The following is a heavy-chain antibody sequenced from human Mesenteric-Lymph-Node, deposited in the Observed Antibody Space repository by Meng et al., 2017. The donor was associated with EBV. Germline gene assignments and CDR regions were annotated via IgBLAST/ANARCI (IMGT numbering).Heavy chain of an antibody. J-gene: IGHJ4*02. CDR1: GYTFNNFG. CDR3: ARGRDYGDYVDFDY. V-gene: IGHV1-18*01. Sequence: QVQLVQSGAEVKKPXASVKGSCTASGYTFNNFGITWVRQAPGQGLAWMGWISPYNGNTNYAQQFQARVTMTTDTSTSTAYMELRSLRSDDTAVYYCARGRDYGDYVDFDYWGQGTLVTVSS. CDR2: ISPYNGNT. D-gene: IGHD4-17*01.